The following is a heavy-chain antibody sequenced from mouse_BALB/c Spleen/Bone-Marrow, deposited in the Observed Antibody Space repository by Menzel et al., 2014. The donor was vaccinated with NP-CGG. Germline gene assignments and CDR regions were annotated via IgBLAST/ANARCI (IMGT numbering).Heavy chain of an antibody. V-gene: IGHV1S56*01. CDR1: GYTFTSYD. J-gene: IGHJ2*01. D-gene: IGHD2-3*01. CDR3: SRSDDGFPYSLDY. Sequence: QVQLKHSGPELVKPGALVKISCKASGYTFTSYDINWVKQRPGQGLEWIGWVYPGDGSTKYNEKFKGKATLTADKSSSTAYMQLSSLTSESSAVYFCSRSDDGFPYSLDYWGQGTTLTVSS. CDR2: VYPGDGST.